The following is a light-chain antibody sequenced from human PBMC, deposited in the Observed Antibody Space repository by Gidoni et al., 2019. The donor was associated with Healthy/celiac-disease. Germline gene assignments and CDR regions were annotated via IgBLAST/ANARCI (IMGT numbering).Light chain of an antibody. V-gene: IGLV2-14*03. Sequence: QSALTQHASVSRSPGPPITISCTGTSSDVGGYHYVSWYQQHPGTDPKLMIYDVSNRPSGVSNRFSGSKSENTASLTISGLQTEDEADYYCSSYTRSSALVVFGGGTKLTVL. CDR2: DVS. J-gene: IGLJ2*01. CDR3: SSYTRSSALVV. CDR1: SSDVGGYHY.